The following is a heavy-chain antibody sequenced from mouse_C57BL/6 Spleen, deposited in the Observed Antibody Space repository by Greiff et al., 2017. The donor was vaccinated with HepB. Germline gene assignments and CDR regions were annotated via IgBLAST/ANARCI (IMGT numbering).Heavy chain of an antibody. CDR1: GYAFSSYW. Sequence: QVQLQQSGAELARPGASVKLSCKASGYAFSSYWMNWVKQRTGQGLEWIGQIYPGDGDTNYNGKFKGKATLTADKSSSTAYMQLSSLTSEDSAVYFCASQRGSSPWFAYWGQGTLVTVSA. J-gene: IGHJ3*01. D-gene: IGHD1-1*01. CDR2: IYPGDGDT. V-gene: IGHV1-80*01. CDR3: ASQRGSSPWFAY.